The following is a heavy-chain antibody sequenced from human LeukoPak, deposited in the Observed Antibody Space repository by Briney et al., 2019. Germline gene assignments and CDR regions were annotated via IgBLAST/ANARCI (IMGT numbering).Heavy chain of an antibody. CDR2: IIPIFGTA. V-gene: IGHV1-69*13. CDR3: ARSRAPAALRIDAFDI. Sequence: SVKVSCKASGGTFSSYAISWVRQAPGQGLEWLGGIIPIFGTANYAQKFQGRVTITADESTSTAYMELSSLRSEDTAVYYCARSRAPAALRIDAFDIWGQGTMVTVSS. J-gene: IGHJ3*02. D-gene: IGHD2-2*01. CDR1: GGTFSSYA.